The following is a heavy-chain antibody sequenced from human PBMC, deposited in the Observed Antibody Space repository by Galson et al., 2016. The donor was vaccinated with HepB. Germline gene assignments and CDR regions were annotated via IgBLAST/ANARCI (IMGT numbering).Heavy chain of an antibody. CDR2: TAYRSTWYN. V-gene: IGHV6-1*01. CDR1: GDSVSSNSAA. D-gene: IGHD2-21*01. CDR3: ARDSEVVNLLDS. J-gene: IGHJ5*01. Sequence: CAISGDSVSSNSAAWNWIRQSPSRGLEWLGRTAYRSTWYNDYAVSVKSRITINPDTSKNQFSLHLNSVTPEDTAVYFCARDSEVVNLLDSWGQGTLVTVSS.